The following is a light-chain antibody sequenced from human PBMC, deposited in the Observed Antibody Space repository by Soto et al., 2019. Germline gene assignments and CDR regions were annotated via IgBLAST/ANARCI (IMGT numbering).Light chain of an antibody. V-gene: IGKV3-15*01. CDR3: QQYNTWPPWT. J-gene: IGKJ1*01. CDR1: QSVSSN. CDR2: GAS. Sequence: VMTQSPATLSVSPGERATLSCRASQSVSSNLAWYQQKPGQAPRLLIYGASTRATGIPARFSGSGSGTEFTLTISSLQSEDFAVYYCQQYNTWPPWTFGQGTKADIK.